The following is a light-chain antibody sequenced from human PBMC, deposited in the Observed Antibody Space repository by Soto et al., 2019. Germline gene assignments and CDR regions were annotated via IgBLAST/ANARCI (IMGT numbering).Light chain of an antibody. CDR3: QQYGSSPRT. CDR2: GAS. Sequence: EIVLTPSPGTLSLSPVEIANLYCSASKSVSNNYLAWYQQKPGQAPRLLIYGASNRATGIPDRFSGSGSGTDFSLTISRLEAEDFAVYYCQQYGSSPRTCGQGTKGDIK. CDR1: KSVSNNY. V-gene: IGKV3-20*01. J-gene: IGKJ1*01.